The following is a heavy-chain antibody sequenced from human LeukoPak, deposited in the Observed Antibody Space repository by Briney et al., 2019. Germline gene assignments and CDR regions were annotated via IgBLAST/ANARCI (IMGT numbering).Heavy chain of an antibody. D-gene: IGHD3-10*01. J-gene: IGHJ5*02. CDR3: ARTYCGDNWFDP. CDR1: GDSISSGDYY. CDR2: IYHSGST. Sequence: TSETPSLTCTVSGDSISSGDYYWSWIRQPAGKGLEWIGRIYHSGSTYYNPSLKSRVTISVDTSKNQFSLRLSSVTAADTAVYYCARTYCGDNWFDPWGQGTLVTVSS. V-gene: IGHV4-61*02.